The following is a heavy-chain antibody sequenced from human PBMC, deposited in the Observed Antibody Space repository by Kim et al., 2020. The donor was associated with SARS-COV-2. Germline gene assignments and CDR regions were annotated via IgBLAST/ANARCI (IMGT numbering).Heavy chain of an antibody. D-gene: IGHD2-15*01. Sequence: TKYNHSLKGRVTIAVDMSKNQFYLKLNSVTAADTAMYYCARDRLFGGWFGPWGQGTLVTVSS. V-gene: IGHV4-59*01. CDR2: T. CDR3: ARDRLFGGWFGP. J-gene: IGHJ5*02.